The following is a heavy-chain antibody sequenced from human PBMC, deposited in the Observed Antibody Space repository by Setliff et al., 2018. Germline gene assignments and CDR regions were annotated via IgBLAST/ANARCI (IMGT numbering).Heavy chain of an antibody. CDR2: INPKTGDT. D-gene: IGHD4-17*01. CDR3: ARVAYGLEYFQY. CDR1: GYPFIGCL. J-gene: IGHJ1*01. V-gene: IGHV1-2*02. Sequence: ASVKVSCKASGYPFIGCLMHWVRQAPGQGLEWMGWINPKTGDTLYAPKFQGRVTMTRDRSSNTAYMDLSRLTSDDTAVYYCARVAYGLEYFQYWGQGTLVTVSS.